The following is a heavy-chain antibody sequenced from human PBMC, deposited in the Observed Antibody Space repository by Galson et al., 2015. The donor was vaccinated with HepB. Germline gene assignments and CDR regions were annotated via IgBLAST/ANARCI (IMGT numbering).Heavy chain of an antibody. CDR3: TTLIYCSSTSCYPKYFQH. Sequence: SLRLSCAASGFTFSNAWMSWVRQAPGKGLEWVGRIKSKTDGGTTDYAAPVKGRFTISRDDSKNTLYLQMNSLKTEDTAVYYCTTLIYCSSTSCYPKYFQHWGQGTPVTVSS. CDR2: IKSKTDGGTT. CDR1: GFTFSNAW. V-gene: IGHV3-15*01. J-gene: IGHJ1*01. D-gene: IGHD2-2*01.